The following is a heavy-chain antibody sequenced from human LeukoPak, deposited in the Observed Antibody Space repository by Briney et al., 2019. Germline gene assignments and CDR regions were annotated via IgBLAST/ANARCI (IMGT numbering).Heavy chain of an antibody. CDR1: GFTFSSYG. J-gene: IGHJ3*02. D-gene: IGHD3-3*01. CDR3: ARVPTKYYDFWSGYPDAFDI. CDR2: ISYDGSNK. V-gene: IGHV3-30*03. Sequence: PGGSLRLSCAASGFTFSSYGMHWVRQAPGKGLEWVAVISYDGSNKYYADSVKGRFTISRDNAKNSLYLQMNSLRAEDTAVYYCARVPTKYYDFWSGYPDAFDIWGQGTMVTVSS.